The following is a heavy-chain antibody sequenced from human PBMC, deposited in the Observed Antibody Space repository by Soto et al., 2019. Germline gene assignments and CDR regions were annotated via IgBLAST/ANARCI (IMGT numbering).Heavy chain of an antibody. J-gene: IGHJ4*02. D-gene: IGHD3-10*01. CDR3: ARDSDGSGRQEDY. CDR2: VVPLLGIT. V-gene: IGHV1-69*08. CDR1: VGTFGSYT. Sequence: QVQLVQSGAELKKPGSSVKVSCKASVGTFGSYTFSWVRQAPGQGLEWMGRVVPLLGITNYAQKFQGRVTIAADKTKPTTYMELISLSTEDTAMYYCARDSDGSGRQEDYWGQGTLVTVSS.